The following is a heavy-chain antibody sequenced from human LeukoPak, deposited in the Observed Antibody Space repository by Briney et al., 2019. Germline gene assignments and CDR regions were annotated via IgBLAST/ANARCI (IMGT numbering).Heavy chain of an antibody. CDR3: ARWSCSSTSCYSGFDY. Sequence: SETLSLTCTVSAYSISSGYYWSWIRQPPGKGLEWIGYIYYSGSTNYNPSLKSRVTISVDTSKNQFSLKLSSVTAADTAVYYCARWSCSSTSCYSGFDYWGQGTLVTVSS. D-gene: IGHD2-2*01. CDR1: AYSISSGYY. J-gene: IGHJ4*02. CDR2: IYYSGST. V-gene: IGHV4-61*01.